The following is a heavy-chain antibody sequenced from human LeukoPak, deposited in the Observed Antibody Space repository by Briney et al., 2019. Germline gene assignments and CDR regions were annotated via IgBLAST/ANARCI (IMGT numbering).Heavy chain of an antibody. Sequence: GGSLRLSCAASGLTVSSNYMSWVRQAPGKGLEWLSVIDSGGNTYYADSVKGRFTISRDNSKNTLYLQMNGLRAEDTVVYYCARDPGYGDPRGFWGQGTLVTVST. J-gene: IGHJ4*02. CDR2: IDSGGNT. CDR1: GLTVSSNY. CDR3: ARDPGYGDPRGF. V-gene: IGHV3-53*01. D-gene: IGHD4-17*01.